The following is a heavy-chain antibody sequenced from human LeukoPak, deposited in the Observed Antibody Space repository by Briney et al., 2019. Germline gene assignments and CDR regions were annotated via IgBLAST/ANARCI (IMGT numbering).Heavy chain of an antibody. V-gene: IGHV3-23*01. CDR2: ISGSGGST. CDR3: AKEHITMIVVVTNDAFDI. D-gene: IGHD3-22*01. CDR1: GFTFDDYG. J-gene: IGHJ3*02. Sequence: PGGSLRLSCAASGFTFDDYGMSWVRQAPGRGLEWVSAISGSGGSTYYADSVKGRFTISRDNSKNTLYLQMNSLRAEDTAVYYCAKEHITMIVVVTNDAFDIWGQGTMVTVSS.